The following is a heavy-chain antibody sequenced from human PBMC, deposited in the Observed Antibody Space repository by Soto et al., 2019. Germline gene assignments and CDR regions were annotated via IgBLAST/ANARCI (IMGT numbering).Heavy chain of an antibody. V-gene: IGHV3-23*01. J-gene: IGHJ4*02. Sequence: GGSLRLSCAASGFTFSNYAMSWVRQAPGKGLEWVSAISGSGGSTYYADSVKGRFTISRDNSKNTLYLQMNSLRAEDTAVYYCAKDPVPYCSSTSCYAPVYWGQGTLVTVSS. CDR3: AKDPVPYCSSTSCYAPVY. D-gene: IGHD2-2*01. CDR2: ISGSGGST. CDR1: GFTFSNYA.